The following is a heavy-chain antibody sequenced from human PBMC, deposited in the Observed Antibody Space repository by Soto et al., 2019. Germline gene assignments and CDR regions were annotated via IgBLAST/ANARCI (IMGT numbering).Heavy chain of an antibody. CDR2: IGVDGVTT. J-gene: IGHJ4*02. CDR1: GVTFSPYG. D-gene: IGHD6-25*01. Sequence: GSLRLSCADSGVTFSPYGVNWVRQAPGKGLEWVSVIGVDGVTTYYADSVKGRFTISRDNSKNTLYLQMNSLRADDTAVYYCAKGRGSGMYSHYFDYWGQGTLVTVSS. V-gene: IGHV3-23*01. CDR3: AKGRGSGMYSHYFDY.